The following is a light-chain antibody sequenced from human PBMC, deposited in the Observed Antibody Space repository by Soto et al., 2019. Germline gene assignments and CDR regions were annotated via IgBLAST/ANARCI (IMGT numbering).Light chain of an antibody. CDR2: AAS. CDR3: QQSYNTPFT. J-gene: IGKJ3*01. V-gene: IGKV1-39*01. Sequence: IQMTQSPSSLSASVGDRVTITCRASQRIGTYVNWYQQKPRKAPKLLIYAASSLQSGVPSRFRGSESGTEFTLTISSLQPEDSATYFCQQSYNTPFTFGPGTKADIK. CDR1: QRIGTY.